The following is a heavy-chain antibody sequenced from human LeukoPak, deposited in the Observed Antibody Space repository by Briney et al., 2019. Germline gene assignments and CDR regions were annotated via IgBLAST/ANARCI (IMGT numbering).Heavy chain of an antibody. D-gene: IGHD5-18*01. CDR3: ARDVGGIQLL. V-gene: IGHV4-59*01. Sequence: SETLSLTCTVSGGSISSYYWSWIRQPPGKGLEWIGYIYYSGSTNYNPSLKSRVTISVDTSKIQFSLKLSSVTAAHTAVYYCARDVGGIQLLWGQGTLVTVSS. J-gene: IGHJ4*02. CDR1: GGSISSYY. CDR2: IYYSGST.